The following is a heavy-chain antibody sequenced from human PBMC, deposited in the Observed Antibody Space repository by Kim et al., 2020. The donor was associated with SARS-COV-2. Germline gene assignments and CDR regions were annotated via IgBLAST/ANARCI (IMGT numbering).Heavy chain of an antibody. Sequence: SQTLSLTCAISGDSVSSNRAAWNWVRQSPSRGLEWLGRTYYRAKWYNDYAVSVKSRITINPDTAKNQVFLQLNSVTPDDTAVYYCARGSGMDVWGQGSTVTVYS. J-gene: IGHJ6*02. CDR2: TYYRAKWYN. V-gene: IGHV6-1*01. CDR1: GDSVSSNRAA. CDR3: ARGSGMDV.